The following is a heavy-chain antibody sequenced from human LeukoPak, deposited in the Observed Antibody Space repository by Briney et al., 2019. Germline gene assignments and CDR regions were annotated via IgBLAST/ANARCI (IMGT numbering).Heavy chain of an antibody. J-gene: IGHJ4*02. D-gene: IGHD3/OR15-3a*01. CDR1: GGSISSYY. V-gene: IGHV4-4*07. Sequence: TSETLSLTCTVSGGSISSYYWSWIRQPAGKGLKWIGRIYTSGSTNYNPSLKSRVTMSVDTSKNQFSLKLSSVTAADTAVYYCASLGDWLSLEYWGQGTLVTVSS. CDR2: IYTSGST. CDR3: ASLGDWLSLEY.